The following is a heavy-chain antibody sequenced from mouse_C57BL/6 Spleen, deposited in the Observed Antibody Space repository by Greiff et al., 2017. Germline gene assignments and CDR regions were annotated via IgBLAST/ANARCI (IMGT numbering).Heavy chain of an antibody. CDR1: GYTFTSYW. J-gene: IGHJ1*03. CDR2: IHPNSGST. V-gene: IGHV1-64*01. Sequence: QVQLKQPGAELVKPGASVKLSCKASGYTFTSYWMHWVKQRPGQGLEWIGMIHPNSGSTNYNEKFKSKATLTVDKSSSTAYMQLSSLTSEDSAVYYCARSSPGYFDVWGTGTTVTVSS. CDR3: ARSSPGYFDV.